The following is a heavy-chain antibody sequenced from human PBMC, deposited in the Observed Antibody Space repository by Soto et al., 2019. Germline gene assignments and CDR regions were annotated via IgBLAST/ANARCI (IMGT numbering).Heavy chain of an antibody. V-gene: IGHV3-30*03. CDR1: GFIFSSFG. D-gene: IGHD3-10*01. Sequence: PGGSLRLSCAASGFIFSSFGIHWVRQAPGKGLEWVTLISHDGRNSNYADSVKGRFTISRDNSKNTLYLQMNSLRAEDTAVYYCARDLFKYYYGSGSYYTEIYYYGMDVWGQGTTVTVSS. CDR3: ARDLFKYYYGSGSYYTEIYYYGMDV. J-gene: IGHJ6*02. CDR2: ISHDGRNS.